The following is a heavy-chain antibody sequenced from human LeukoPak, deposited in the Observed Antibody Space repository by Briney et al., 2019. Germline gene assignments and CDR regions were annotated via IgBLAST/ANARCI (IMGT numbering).Heavy chain of an antibody. D-gene: IGHD5-18*01. Sequence: ASVKVSCKVSGYTLTELSMHWVRQAPGKGLEWMGGFDPEDGETIYAQKFQGRVTMTEDTSTDTAYMELRSLRSEDTDVYSCATVRGYSYGYYFDYWGQGSLVTVSS. V-gene: IGHV1-24*01. J-gene: IGHJ4*02. CDR1: GYTLTELS. CDR3: ATVRGYSYGYYFDY. CDR2: FDPEDGET.